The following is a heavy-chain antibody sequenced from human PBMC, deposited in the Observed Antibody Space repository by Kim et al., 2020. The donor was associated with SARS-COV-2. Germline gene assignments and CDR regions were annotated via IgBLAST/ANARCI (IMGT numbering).Heavy chain of an antibody. D-gene: IGHD6-6*01. CDR1: GFTFSDYY. CDR3: VSVPDYYYGMDV. CDR2: ISSSSSYT. Sequence: GGSLRLSCAASGFTFSDYYMSWIRQAPGKGLEWVSYISSSSSYTNYADSVKGRFTISRDNAKNSLYLQMNSLRAEDTAVYYCVSVPDYYYGMDVWGQGTTVTVSS. V-gene: IGHV3-11*06. J-gene: IGHJ6*02.